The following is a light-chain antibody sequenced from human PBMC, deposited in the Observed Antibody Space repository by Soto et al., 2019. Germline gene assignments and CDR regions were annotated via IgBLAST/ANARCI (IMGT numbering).Light chain of an antibody. CDR1: SSDVGGYNY. V-gene: IGLV2-14*01. CDR3: SSYRSSSTPVV. J-gene: IGLJ2*01. Sequence: QSVLTQPASVSGSPGQSITISCTGTSSDVGGYNYVSWYQQHPGKAPKLMISEASNRPSGVSNRFSSSKSGNTASLTISGLQAEDEAEYYCSSYRSSSTPVVFGGGTKVTV. CDR2: EAS.